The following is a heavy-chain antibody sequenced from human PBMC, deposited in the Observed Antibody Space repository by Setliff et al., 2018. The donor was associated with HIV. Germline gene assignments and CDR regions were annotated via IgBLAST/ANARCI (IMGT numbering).Heavy chain of an antibody. V-gene: IGHV4-39*07. CDR3: ARVALSITRSTRRAFDI. Sequence: PSETLSLTCTVSGGSAAISGNYGGWIRLSPGKGLGWIGNIHYSGTTYYNPSLKRRVTMSVDTSKNQFSLNLRSMTAADTAVYFCARVALSITRSTRRAFDIWGQGTMVTVSS. CDR1: GGSAAISGNY. CDR2: IHYSGTT. D-gene: IGHD3-10*01. J-gene: IGHJ3*02.